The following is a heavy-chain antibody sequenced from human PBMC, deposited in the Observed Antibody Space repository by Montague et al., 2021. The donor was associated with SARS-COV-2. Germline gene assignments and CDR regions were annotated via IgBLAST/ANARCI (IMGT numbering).Heavy chain of an antibody. V-gene: IGHV4-39*07. D-gene: IGHD3-10*01. Sequence: SETLSLTCTVSGASISSGDYYWGWIRQPPGKGLEWIGNMYYSGSTYYNPSLKSRVTISIDTSTNQFSLKLSSVTAADTAVYYCARDDIVLQGVTKGMDVWGQGTTATVFS. CDR2: MYYSGST. CDR1: GASISSGDYY. CDR3: ARDDIVLQGVTKGMDV. J-gene: IGHJ6*02.